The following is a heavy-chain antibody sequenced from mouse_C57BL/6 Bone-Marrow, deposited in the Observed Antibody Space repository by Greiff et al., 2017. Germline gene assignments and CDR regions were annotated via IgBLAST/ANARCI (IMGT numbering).Heavy chain of an antibody. Sequence: EVKLVESGGGLVQPGGSMKLSCVASGFTFSNYWMNWVRQSPEKGLEWVAQIRLKSDNYATHYAESVKGRFTISRDDYKSSVYLQMNNLRAEDTGIYYCNLTFTTVVAGDYWGQGTTLTVSS. J-gene: IGHJ2*01. CDR2: IRLKSDNYAT. CDR3: NLTFTTVVAGDY. CDR1: GFTFSNYW. V-gene: IGHV6-3*01. D-gene: IGHD1-1*01.